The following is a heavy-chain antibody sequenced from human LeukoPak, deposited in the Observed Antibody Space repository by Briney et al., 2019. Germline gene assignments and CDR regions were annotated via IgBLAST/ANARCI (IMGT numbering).Heavy chain of an antibody. D-gene: IGHD3-10*01. J-gene: IGHJ4*02. Sequence: GGSLRLSCAASGFTFSNYWVHWVRQAPGKGLVWVSRINRDGSTTKYADSVKGRFTVSRDNAKNTLNLQMNGLRAEDTAVYYCARDKKSGESSEIDYWGQGTLVTVSS. V-gene: IGHV3-74*03. CDR3: ARDKKSGESSEIDY. CDR1: GFTFSNYW. CDR2: INRDGSTT.